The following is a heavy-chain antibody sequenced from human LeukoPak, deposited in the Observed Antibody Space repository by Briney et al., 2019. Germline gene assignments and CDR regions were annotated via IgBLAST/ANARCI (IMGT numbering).Heavy chain of an antibody. CDR2: ISYDGSNK. CDR3: ARDLDV. V-gene: IGHV3-30-3*01. Sequence: PGGSLRLSCAASGXTFSSYAVHWVRQAPGKGLEWVAVISYDGSNKYYADSVKGRFTISRDNSKNTLYLQMNSLRAEDTAVYYCARDLDVWGQGTTVTVSS. J-gene: IGHJ6*02. CDR1: GXTFSSYA.